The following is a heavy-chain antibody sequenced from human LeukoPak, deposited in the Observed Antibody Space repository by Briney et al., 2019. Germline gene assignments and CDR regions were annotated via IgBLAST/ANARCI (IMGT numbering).Heavy chain of an antibody. J-gene: IGHJ4*02. Sequence: GGSLRLSCAASGFTFSSYSMNWVRQAPGKGLEWVSAISGSGGSTYYTDSVKGRFTISRDNSKNTLYLQMNSLRAEDTAVYYCAKLWVGAWYFDYWGQGTLVTVSS. CDR2: ISGSGGST. CDR3: AKLWVGAWYFDY. D-gene: IGHD3-10*01. V-gene: IGHV3-23*01. CDR1: GFTFSSYS.